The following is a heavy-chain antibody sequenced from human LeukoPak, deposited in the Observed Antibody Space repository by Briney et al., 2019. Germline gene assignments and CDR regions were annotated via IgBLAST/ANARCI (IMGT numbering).Heavy chain of an antibody. J-gene: IGHJ5*02. V-gene: IGHV3-48*04. Sequence: GGSLRLSCAASGFTFSSYSMNWVRQAPGKGLEWVSYISSSSTIYYADSVKGRFTISRDNAKNSLYLQMNSLKTEDTAVYYCTPESEYSSSSTDPWGQGTLVTVSS. CDR2: ISSSSTI. D-gene: IGHD6-6*01. CDR3: TPESEYSSSSTDP. CDR1: GFTFSSYS.